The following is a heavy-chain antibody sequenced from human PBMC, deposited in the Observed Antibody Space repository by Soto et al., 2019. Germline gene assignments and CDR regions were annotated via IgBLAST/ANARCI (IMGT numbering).Heavy chain of an antibody. V-gene: IGHV3-23*01. J-gene: IGHJ5*02. D-gene: IGHD1-26*01. CDR2: ISGSGFKK. CDR3: AKNQGVELVPLATVDWFDP. Sequence: EVVLLESGGGLEQPGGSLRLSCAASGFIFENFGMSWVRQAPGKGLEWISSISGSGFKKYYADSVKGRFTISRDNSKSTVYLELNNLSAEDTAGYHCAKNQGVELVPLATVDWFDPWGQGSVVTVSS. CDR1: GFIFENFG.